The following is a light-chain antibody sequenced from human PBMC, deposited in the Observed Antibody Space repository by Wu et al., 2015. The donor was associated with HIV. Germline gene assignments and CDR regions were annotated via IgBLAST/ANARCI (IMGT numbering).Light chain of an antibody. Sequence: PGERATVSCRASQSLGSSLAWYQQKPGQPPRLLIHDTSFRAAGVPARFGGSGSATNFTLTINSLEPEDYAVYYCQQRTNWLGTFGQGTTVEVK. V-gene: IGKV3-11*01. CDR2: DTS. CDR3: QQRTNWLGT. CDR1: QSLGSS. J-gene: IGKJ1*01.